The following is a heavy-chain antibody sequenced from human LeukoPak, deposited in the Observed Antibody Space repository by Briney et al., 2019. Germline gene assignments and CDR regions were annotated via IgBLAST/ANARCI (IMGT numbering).Heavy chain of an antibody. D-gene: IGHD2-2*01. CDR3: ARADLGYCSSTSCQKVYYYYYYMDV. Sequence: ASVKVSCKASGYTFTSYGISWVRQAPGQGLEWRGWISAYNGNTNYAQKLQGRVTMTTDTSTSTAYMELRSLRSDDTAVYYCARADLGYCSSTSCQKVYYYYYYMDVWGKGTTVTVSS. V-gene: IGHV1-18*01. J-gene: IGHJ6*03. CDR1: GYTFTSYG. CDR2: ISAYNGNT.